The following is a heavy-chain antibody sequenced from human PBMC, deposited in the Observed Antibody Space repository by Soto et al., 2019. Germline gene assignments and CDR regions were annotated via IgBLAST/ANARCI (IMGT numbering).Heavy chain of an antibody. V-gene: IGHV1-18*01. J-gene: IGHJ4*02. CDR2: ISAYNGNT. D-gene: IGHD2-15*01. Sequence: VQLLQSGAAVKKRGATVKVSCKASGYTRTSYGISWVRQAPGQALEWLEWISAYNGNTNYAQKLQGRVTMTTDTSTSTAYMELRSLRSDDTAVYYCARDHNCSGGSCYHFDYWGQGTLVTVSS. CDR1: GYTRTSYG. CDR3: ARDHNCSGGSCYHFDY.